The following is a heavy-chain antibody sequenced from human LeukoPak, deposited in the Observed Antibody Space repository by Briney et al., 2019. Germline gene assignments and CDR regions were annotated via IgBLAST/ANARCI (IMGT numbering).Heavy chain of an antibody. CDR3: ARVAHEYCSSTSCYWFDP. CDR2: IYYSGST. CDR1: GASISSGGYY. J-gene: IGHJ5*02. Sequence: SETLSLTCTVSGASISSGGYYWSWLRQHPGKGLEWIGYIYYSGSTYSNPSLKSRVTISVDTSKNQFSLKLSSVTAADTAVYYCARVAHEYCSSTSCYWFDPWGQGTLVTVSS. V-gene: IGHV4-31*03. D-gene: IGHD2-2*01.